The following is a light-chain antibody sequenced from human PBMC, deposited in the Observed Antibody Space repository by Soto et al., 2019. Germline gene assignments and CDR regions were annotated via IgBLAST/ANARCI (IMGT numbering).Light chain of an antibody. V-gene: IGKV3-11*02. CDR2: DAS. CDR1: QSVGSY. Sequence: EIEVTQSPATLSLSPGERATLSCRTSQSVGSYLAWYQKKPGQAPRLLIYDASNRATGIPARFSGGGSGRDFTLPNSSLETEDVAVYYCQQRSNWPPLTFGGGTKVEI. CDR3: QQRSNWPPLT. J-gene: IGKJ4*01.